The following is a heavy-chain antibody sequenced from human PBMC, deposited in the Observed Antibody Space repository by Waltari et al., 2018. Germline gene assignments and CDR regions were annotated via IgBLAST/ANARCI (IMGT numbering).Heavy chain of an antibody. CDR2: IYHSGST. CDR1: GYSISSGYY. V-gene: IGHV4-38-2*01. D-gene: IGHD6-19*01. Sequence: QVQLQQWGAGLLKPSETLSLTCAVSGYSISSGYYWGWIRQPPGKGLEWIGSIYHSGSTYYNPSLKSRVTISVDTSKNQFSLKLSSVTAADTAVYYCARSSSGSYGYWGQGTLVTVSS. CDR3: ARSSSGSYGY. J-gene: IGHJ4*02.